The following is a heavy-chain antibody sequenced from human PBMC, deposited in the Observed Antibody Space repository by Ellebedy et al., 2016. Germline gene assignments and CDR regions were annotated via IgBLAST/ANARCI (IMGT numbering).Heavy chain of an antibody. CDR3: ASYLRTSCCYDY. J-gene: IGHJ4*02. Sequence: SETLSLTXTVSGGSISSSYWSWIRQPPGKGLEWIGYIHYSGSSNYNPSFKSRVTLSLDMSKSQLSLKLSSVTAADTAVEYCASYLRTSCCYDYWGQGTLVTVSS. CDR1: GGSISSSY. D-gene: IGHD2-2*01. V-gene: IGHV4-59*12. CDR2: IHYSGSS.